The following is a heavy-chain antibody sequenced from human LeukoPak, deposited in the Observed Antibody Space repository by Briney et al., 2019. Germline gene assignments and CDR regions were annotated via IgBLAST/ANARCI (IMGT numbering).Heavy chain of an antibody. V-gene: IGHV4-59*01. CDR3: VRDRGPTYYYYYYMDV. CDR1: GGSISSYY. Sequence: SETLSLTCTVSGGSISSYYWSWIRQPPGKGLGWIGYIYYSGSTNYNPSLKSRVTISVDTSKNQFSLKLSSVTAADTAVYYCVRDRGPTYYYYYYMDVWGKGTTVTVSS. CDR2: IYYSGST. J-gene: IGHJ6*03.